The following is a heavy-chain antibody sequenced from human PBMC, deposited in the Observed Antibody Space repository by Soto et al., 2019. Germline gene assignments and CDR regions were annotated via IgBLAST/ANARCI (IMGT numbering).Heavy chain of an antibody. CDR2: IWYDGSNK. D-gene: IGHD4-17*01. Sequence: PGGSLRLCCAAAGVTFGGYGMHWVRQAPGKGLEWVAVIWYDGSNKYYADSVKGRFTISRDNSKNTLYLQLSSLRAEDTAVYYCARENYGAHYFDYWGQGALVTVSS. CDR1: GVTFGGYG. J-gene: IGHJ4*02. CDR3: ARENYGAHYFDY. V-gene: IGHV3-30*19.